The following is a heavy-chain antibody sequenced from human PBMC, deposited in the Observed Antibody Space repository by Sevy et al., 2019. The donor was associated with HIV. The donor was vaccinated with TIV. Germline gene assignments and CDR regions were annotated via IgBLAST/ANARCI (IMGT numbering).Heavy chain of an antibody. CDR2: IYYSGST. Sequence: SETLSLTCTVSGGSISSYYWSWIRQPPGKGLEWIGYIYYSGSTNYNPSLKSRVTISVDTSKNQFSLKLSSVTAADTAVYYCARGLVRGVIGMDVWGQWTTVTVSS. J-gene: IGHJ6*02. V-gene: IGHV4-59*01. CDR1: GGSISSYY. CDR3: ARGLVRGVIGMDV. D-gene: IGHD3-10*01.